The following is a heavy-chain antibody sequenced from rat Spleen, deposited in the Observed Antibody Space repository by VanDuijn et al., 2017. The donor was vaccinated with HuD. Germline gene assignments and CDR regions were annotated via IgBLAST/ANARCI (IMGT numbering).Heavy chain of an antibody. CDR1: GFSLTTYS. V-gene: IGHV2-45*01. J-gene: IGHJ3*01. CDR2: MWRSGST. Sequence: QVQLMESGPGLVQPSETLSLTCTVSGFSLTTYSVHWVRQPPGKGLEWMGVMWRSGSTEYNSALKSRLSISWDTSNSQVFIKMDSLQSEDTATYYCAIPGYNYVGWCAYWGQGTLVAVSS. D-gene: IGHD1-4*01. CDR3: AIPGYNYVGWCAY.